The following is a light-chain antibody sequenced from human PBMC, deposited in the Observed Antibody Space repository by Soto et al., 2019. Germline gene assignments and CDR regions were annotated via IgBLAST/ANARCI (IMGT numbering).Light chain of an antibody. V-gene: IGKV1-9*01. CDR2: GAF. CDR3: QQLSYYPRT. Sequence: DIQLTQSPSFLSASVGDRVTITCRASQGISSYLAWYQQKAGKAPKLLIYGAFTLQSGVPARFSGSGSGTEFTLTISSLQPEDFATYFCQQLSYYPRTFGQGTKVEIK. J-gene: IGKJ1*01. CDR1: QGISSY.